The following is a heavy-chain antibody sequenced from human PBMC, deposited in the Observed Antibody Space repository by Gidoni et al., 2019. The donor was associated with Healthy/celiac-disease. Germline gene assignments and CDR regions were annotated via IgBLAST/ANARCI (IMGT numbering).Heavy chain of an antibody. J-gene: IGHJ4*02. D-gene: IGHD3-9*01. CDR1: GYSFTSYW. CDR2: IDPSDSYT. V-gene: IGHV5-10-1*03. CDR3: ARHTSAGYDILTGYPDY. Sequence: EVQLVQSGAEVKKPGESLRISCKGSGYSFTSYWISWVRQMPGKGLEWMGRIDPSDSYTNYSPSFQGHVTISAYKSISTAYLQWSSLKASDTAMYYCARHTSAGYDILTGYPDYWGQGTLVTVSS.